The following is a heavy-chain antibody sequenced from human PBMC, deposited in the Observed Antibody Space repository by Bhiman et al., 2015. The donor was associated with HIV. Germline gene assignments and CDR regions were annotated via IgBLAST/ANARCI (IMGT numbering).Heavy chain of an antibody. CDR2: ISSSSTM. V-gene: IGHV3-48*01. J-gene: IGHJ4*02. D-gene: IGHD6-6*01. CDR3: ARGGSSSGYDY. Sequence: EVQLVESGGGLVQPGGSLRLSCAASGFTFSSYSMNWVRQAPGKGLEWVSYISSSSTMYYADSVKGRFTISRDNAKNSLYLQMNSLRVEETAVYYCARGGSSSGYDYWGQGTLVTVSS. CDR1: GFTFSSYS.